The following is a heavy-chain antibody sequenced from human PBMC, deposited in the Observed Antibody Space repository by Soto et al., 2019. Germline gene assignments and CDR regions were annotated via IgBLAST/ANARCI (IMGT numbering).Heavy chain of an antibody. CDR3: TKDDGYNDYTYYHYLGMDV. D-gene: IGHD4-4*01. V-gene: IGHV3-30*18. CDR2: ISYDGSTE. Sequence: GGSLRLSCAASGFTFSGYYMHWVRQAPGKGLEWVAVISYDGSTEYYADSVKGRFTISRDNSANRLFLQMNSLRPEDTAVYYCTKDDGYNDYTYYHYLGMDVWGQGTTVTVSS. CDR1: GFTFSGYY. J-gene: IGHJ6*02.